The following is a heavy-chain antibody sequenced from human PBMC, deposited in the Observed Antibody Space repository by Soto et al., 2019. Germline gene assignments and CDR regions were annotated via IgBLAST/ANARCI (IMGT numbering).Heavy chain of an antibody. CDR2: ISYDGSNK. J-gene: IGHJ4*02. V-gene: IGHV3-30*18. CDR1: GFSFGDFC. Sequence: GGSLRLSCVVSGFSFGDFCMYWVRQAPGKGLEWVAVISYDGSNKYYADSVKGRFTISRDKSKNTLFLLMDSLRPEDTAVYYCAKGGPYTLEGSGLDYWGQGTLVTVSS. CDR3: AKGGPYTLEGSGLDY. D-gene: IGHD3-10*01.